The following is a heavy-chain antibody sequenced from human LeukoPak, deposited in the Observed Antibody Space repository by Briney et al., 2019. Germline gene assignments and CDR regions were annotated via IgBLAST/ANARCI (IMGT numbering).Heavy chain of an antibody. J-gene: IGHJ5*02. CDR2: IYYSGST. V-gene: IGHV4-39*01. Sequence: SETLSLTCTVSGGSISSSSYYWGWIRQPPGKGLEWIGSIYYSGSTYYNPSLKSRVTISVDTSKNQFSLKLSSVTAADTAVYYCARHPVTMIFGVDSWNWFDPWGQGTLVTVSS. CDR3: ARHPVTMIFGVDSWNWFDP. CDR1: GGSISSSSYY. D-gene: IGHD3/OR15-3a*01.